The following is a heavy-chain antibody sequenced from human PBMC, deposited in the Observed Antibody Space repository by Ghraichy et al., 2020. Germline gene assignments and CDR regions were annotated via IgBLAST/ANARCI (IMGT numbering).Heavy chain of an antibody. CDR3: ARDRDYYDSSGYYRSVEFDY. Sequence: ASVKVSCKASGYTFTGYYMHWVRQAPGQGLEWMGWINPNSGGTNYAQKFQGRVTMTRDTSISTAYMELSRLRSDDTAVYYCARDRDYYDSSGYYRSVEFDYWGQGTLVTVSS. J-gene: IGHJ4*02. D-gene: IGHD3-22*01. V-gene: IGHV1-2*02. CDR2: INPNSGGT. CDR1: GYTFTGYY.